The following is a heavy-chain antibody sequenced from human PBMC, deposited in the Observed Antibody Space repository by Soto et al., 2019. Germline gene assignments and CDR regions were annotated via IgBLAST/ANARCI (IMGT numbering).Heavy chain of an antibody. J-gene: IGHJ5*02. V-gene: IGHV1-18*01. CDR2: INAYNGNT. CDR3: ARVLPPFGP. Sequence: QVQLVQSGAEVKKPGASVKVSCKASGYTFTSYGISWVRQAPGQGLEWMGWINAYNGNTNSAQKLQGRVTMTPDTSTSTAYMELRSLRSADTAVDYCARVLPPFGPWGQGTLVTVSS. CDR1: GYTFTSYG.